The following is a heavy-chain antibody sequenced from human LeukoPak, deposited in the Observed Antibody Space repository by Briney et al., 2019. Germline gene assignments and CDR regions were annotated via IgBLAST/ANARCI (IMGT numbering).Heavy chain of an antibody. Sequence: GGSLRLSCAASGFTFSNYWMHWVRQAPGKGLVWVSRINGDGSITRYADSVKGRFTVSRDNAKDTVFLQMNSVRAEDTAVYYCAKDLIGSGSYPGDYWGQGTLVTVSS. CDR1: GFTFSNYW. J-gene: IGHJ4*02. CDR2: INGDGSIT. V-gene: IGHV3-74*01. D-gene: IGHD3-10*01. CDR3: AKDLIGSGSYPGDY.